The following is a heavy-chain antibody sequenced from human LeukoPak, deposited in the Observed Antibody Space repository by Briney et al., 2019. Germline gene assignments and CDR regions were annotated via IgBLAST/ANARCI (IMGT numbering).Heavy chain of an antibody. Sequence: PGGSLRLSCAASGFTFSNYAMHWVRQAPGEGLEYVSAISSNGGSTYYADSGKGRFTISRDNPKHTLFLQMGSLRVQDMAVYYCARGLRAYYYGMDVWGQGTTVTVSS. D-gene: IGHD3-3*01. CDR3: ARGLRAYYYGMDV. CDR2: ISSNGGST. J-gene: IGHJ6*02. V-gene: IGHV3-64*02. CDR1: GFTFSNYA.